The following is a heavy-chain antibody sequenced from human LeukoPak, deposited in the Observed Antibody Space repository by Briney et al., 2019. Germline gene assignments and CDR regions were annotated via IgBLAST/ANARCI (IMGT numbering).Heavy chain of an antibody. J-gene: IGHJ4*02. CDR2: ISYDGSNK. V-gene: IGHV3-30*04. D-gene: IGHD1-26*01. CDR1: GFTFSSYA. CDR3: ARNSGSYRGY. Sequence: GGSLRLSCAASGFTFSSYAMHWVRQAPGKGLEWVAVISYDGSNKNFADSVKGRFTISRDNSKNTLYLQMNSLRAEDTAVYYCARNSGSYRGYWGQGTLVTVSS.